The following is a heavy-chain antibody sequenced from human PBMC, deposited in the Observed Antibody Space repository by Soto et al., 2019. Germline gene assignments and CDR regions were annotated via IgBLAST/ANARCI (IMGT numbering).Heavy chain of an antibody. CDR3: ARRAPLRFLEVYYYMDV. Sequence: SETLSLTCAVYGGSFSGYYWSWIRQPPGKGLEWIGEINHSGSTNYNPSLKSRVTISVDTSKNQFSLKLSSVTAADTAVYYCARRAPLRFLEVYYYMDVWGKGTTVTVSS. D-gene: IGHD3-3*01. CDR2: INHSGST. V-gene: IGHV4-34*01. J-gene: IGHJ6*03. CDR1: GGSFSGYY.